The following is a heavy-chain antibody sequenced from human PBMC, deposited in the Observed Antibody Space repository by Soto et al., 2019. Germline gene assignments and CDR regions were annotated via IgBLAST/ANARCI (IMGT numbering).Heavy chain of an antibody. CDR1: GGSISSGGYY. J-gene: IGHJ4*02. CDR2: IYDGGST. V-gene: IGHV4-31*03. D-gene: IGHD6-19*01. CDR3: ARDCRLAVTGTGGFDY. Sequence: TVSGGSISSGGYYWSWIRQHPGKGLEWIGYIYDGGSTYYNPSLKSRVTISVDTSKNQFSLKLSSVTAADTAVYYCARDCRLAVTGTGGFDYWGQGTLVTVSS.